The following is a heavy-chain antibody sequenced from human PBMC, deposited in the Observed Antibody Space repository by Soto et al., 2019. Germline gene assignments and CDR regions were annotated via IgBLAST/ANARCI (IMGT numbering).Heavy chain of an antibody. CDR1: GFSFSNYW. J-gene: IGHJ6*02. CDR3: ARGSTVGYYFGLDV. Sequence: EEQLVESGGGLVQPGGSLRLSCRSSGFSFSNYWMSWVRQAPGKGLEWVANIRRDGSETYYVDSVRGRFTISRDNGENLHLLQMKRLRAEDTALYYCARGSTVGYYFGLDVWGRGTTVSVAS. CDR2: IRRDGSET. D-gene: IGHD4-4*01. V-gene: IGHV3-7*03.